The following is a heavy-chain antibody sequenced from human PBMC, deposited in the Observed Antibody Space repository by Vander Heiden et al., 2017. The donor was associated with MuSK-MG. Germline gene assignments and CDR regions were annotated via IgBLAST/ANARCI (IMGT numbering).Heavy chain of an antibody. CDR3: AIGGPAATDAFDI. V-gene: IGHV4-34*01. J-gene: IGHJ3*02. Sequence: QVQLQQWGAGLLKPSETLSLTCAVYGGSFSGYYWSWIRQPPGKGLEWIGEINHSGSTNYNPALKSRVTISVDTSKNQFSLKMRSVTAADTAVYYCAIGGPAATDAFDIWGQGTMVTVSS. CDR1: GGSFSGYY. CDR2: INHSGST. D-gene: IGHD2-2*01.